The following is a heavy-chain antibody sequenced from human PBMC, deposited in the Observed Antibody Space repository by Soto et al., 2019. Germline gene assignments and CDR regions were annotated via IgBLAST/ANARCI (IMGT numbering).Heavy chain of an antibody. Sequence: PWGSLRLSCAASGFTFISYAISFFRQAPGKGLEWVSVIYSGGSTYYADSVKGRFTISRDNSKNTLYLQMNSLRAEDTAVYYCARVGGSSGYGMDVWGQGTTVTVSS. CDR2: IYSGGST. CDR1: GFTFISYA. J-gene: IGHJ6*02. V-gene: IGHV3-53*01. CDR3: ARVGGSSGYGMDV. D-gene: IGHD6-6*01.